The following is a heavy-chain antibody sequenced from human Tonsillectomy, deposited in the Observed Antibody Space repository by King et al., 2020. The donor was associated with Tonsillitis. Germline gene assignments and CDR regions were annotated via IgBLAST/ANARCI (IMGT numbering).Heavy chain of an antibody. CDR1: GFTFSSYW. D-gene: IGHD3-10*01. CDR2: IEQDGTEK. CDR3: ARDVSKVRGVIPAY. V-gene: IGHV3-7*01. J-gene: IGHJ4*02. Sequence: VQLVESGGGLVQPGGSLRLSCAASGFTFSSYWMSWVRQAPGKGLEWVANIEQDGTEKYYVDSVKGRFTISRDNAKNSLYLQLNSLRAEDTAVYYCARDVSKVRGVIPAYWGQGTLVTVSS.